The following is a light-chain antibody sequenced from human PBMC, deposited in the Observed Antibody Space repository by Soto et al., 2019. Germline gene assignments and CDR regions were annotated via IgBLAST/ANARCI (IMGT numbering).Light chain of an antibody. V-gene: IGKV3-11*01. J-gene: IGKJ4*01. Sequence: DSVLTQSPVTLSLSHGDRATLSCRASQSVSRSLTWYQQKPGQAPRLLIYDASTRATGIPPRFSGSGSGTDFTLTISSLEPEDFAVYYCQQRSNSFGGGTKVDIK. CDR3: QQRSNS. CDR2: DAS. CDR1: QSVSRS.